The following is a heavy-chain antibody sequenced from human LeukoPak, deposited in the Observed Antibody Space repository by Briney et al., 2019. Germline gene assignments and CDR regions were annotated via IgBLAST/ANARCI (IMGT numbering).Heavy chain of an antibody. J-gene: IGHJ4*02. V-gene: IGHV3-21*06. CDR1: GFTFSAYS. CDR2: ISSSSNYI. CDR3: ARDRGSGDGDFDY. D-gene: IGHD3-10*01. Sequence: KPGGSLRLSCAASGFTFSAYSMNWVRQAPGKGLEWVSSISSSSNYIYYADSVKGRFTISRDNAKNSVYLQMNSLRAEDTAVYYCARDRGSGDGDFDYWGQGILVTVSS.